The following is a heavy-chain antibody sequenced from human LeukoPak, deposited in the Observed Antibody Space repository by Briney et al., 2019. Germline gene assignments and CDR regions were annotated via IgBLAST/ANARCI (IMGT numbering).Heavy chain of an antibody. CDR2: ISYSGST. D-gene: IGHD1-1*01. CDR1: GGSFSRGDDY. V-gene: IGHV4-30-4*01. CDR3: ARTLDGFDF. J-gene: IGHJ4*02. Sequence: PSETLSLTCTVSGGSFSRGDDYWSWIRQPPGKGREWIGYISYSGSTYYNPSLKSRVTISVDTSKNQFSLKLSSVTAADTAVYYCARTLDGFDFWGRGTLVPVSS.